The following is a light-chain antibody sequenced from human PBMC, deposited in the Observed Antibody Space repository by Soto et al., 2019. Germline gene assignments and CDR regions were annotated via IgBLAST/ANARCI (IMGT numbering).Light chain of an antibody. J-gene: IGLJ1*01. CDR2: EVS. CDR1: SNDVGGYKY. Sequence: QSALTQPPSASGSPGQSVTISCTGTSNDVGGYKYVSWYQQHPGKAPKLMIYEVSKRPSGVPDRFSGSKSGNTASLTVSGLQAEDEADYYCTSYAGSNYVFGPGTKLTVL. V-gene: IGLV2-8*01. CDR3: TSYAGSNYV.